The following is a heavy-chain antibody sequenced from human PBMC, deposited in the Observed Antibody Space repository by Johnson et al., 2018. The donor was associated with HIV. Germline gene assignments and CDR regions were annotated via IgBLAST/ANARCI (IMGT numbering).Heavy chain of an antibody. J-gene: IGHJ3*02. V-gene: IGHV3-20*04. D-gene: IGHD1-1*01. CDR2: INLNGGST. Sequence: VQLVESGGGVVRPGGSLRLSCAASGFTFDDYGMSWVRQAPGKGLEWVSGINLNGGSTGYADSVKGRFTISRDNAKNSLYLQMNSLRAEDTALYYCASNWNEGVPDAPPAFDIWGQGTMVTVSS. CDR3: ASNWNEGVPDAPPAFDI. CDR1: GFTFDDYG.